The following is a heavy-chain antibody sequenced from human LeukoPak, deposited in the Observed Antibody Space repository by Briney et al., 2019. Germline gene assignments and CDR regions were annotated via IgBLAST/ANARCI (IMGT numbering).Heavy chain of an antibody. Sequence: PGGSLRLSCAASGFTFSSYSMNWVRQAPGKGLEWVSYISSSSSTIYYADSVKGRFTISRDNAKNSLYLQMNSLRAEDTAVYYCARDSGGDYYYGMDVWGQGTTVTVSS. D-gene: IGHD2-21*01. V-gene: IGHV3-48*04. CDR3: ARDSGGDYYYGMDV. J-gene: IGHJ6*02. CDR1: GFTFSSYS. CDR2: ISSSSSTI.